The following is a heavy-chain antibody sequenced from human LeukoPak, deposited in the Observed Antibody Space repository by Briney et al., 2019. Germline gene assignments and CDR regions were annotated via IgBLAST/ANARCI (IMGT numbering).Heavy chain of an antibody. Sequence: SETLSLTCTVSGGSISSSSYYWGWIRQPPGKGLEWIGSIYYSGSTYYNPSLKSRVTISVDTSKNQFSLKLSSVTAADTAVYYCARPGGYYWNDAFDIWGQGTMVTVSS. J-gene: IGHJ3*02. CDR2: IYYSGST. V-gene: IGHV4-39*07. D-gene: IGHD3-22*01. CDR3: ARPGGYYWNDAFDI. CDR1: GGSISSSSYY.